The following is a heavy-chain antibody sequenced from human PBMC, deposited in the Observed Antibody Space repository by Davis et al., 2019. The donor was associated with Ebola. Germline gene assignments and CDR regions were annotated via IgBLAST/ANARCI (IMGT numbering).Heavy chain of an antibody. CDR1: GYTFTSYA. CDR3: ARAPSNYDILTGYYVPNWFDP. V-gene: IGHV1-3*01. D-gene: IGHD3-9*01. Sequence: AASVKVSCKASGYTFTSYAMHWVRQAPGQRLEWMGWINAGNGNTKYSQKFQGRVTITRDTSASTAYMELSSLRSEDTAVYYCARAPSNYDILTGYYVPNWFDPWGQGTLVTVSS. CDR2: INAGNGNT. J-gene: IGHJ5*02.